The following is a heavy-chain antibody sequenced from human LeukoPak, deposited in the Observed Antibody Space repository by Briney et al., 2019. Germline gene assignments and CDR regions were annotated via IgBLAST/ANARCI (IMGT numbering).Heavy chain of an antibody. CDR2: INYSGST. V-gene: IGHV4-34*01. CDR1: GLTFSSYW. CDR3: ARGERYYYDSSGYYPY. J-gene: IGHJ4*02. D-gene: IGHD3-22*01. Sequence: GSLRLSCAASGLTFSSYWMSWVRQAPGKGLEWIGDINYSGSTNYNPSLKSRVTISVDTSKNQFSLKLSSVTAADTAVYYCARGERYYYDSSGYYPYWGQGTLVTVSS.